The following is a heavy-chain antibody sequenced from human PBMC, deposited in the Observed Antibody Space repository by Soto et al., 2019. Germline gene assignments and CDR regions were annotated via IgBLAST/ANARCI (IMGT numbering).Heavy chain of an antibody. Sequence: GGSLRLSCVTSGFTFSPLSMIWVRQAPGKGLEWISYITGSSSTIYYADSVRGRFTVSRDNAKNSVFLQMNSLRDEDTAVYFCARVRGPSLMTWYFDFWGQGTLVTVSS. CDR2: ITGSSSTI. CDR3: ARVRGPSLMTWYFDF. CDR1: GFTFSPLS. J-gene: IGHJ4*02. D-gene: IGHD3-16*01. V-gene: IGHV3-48*02.